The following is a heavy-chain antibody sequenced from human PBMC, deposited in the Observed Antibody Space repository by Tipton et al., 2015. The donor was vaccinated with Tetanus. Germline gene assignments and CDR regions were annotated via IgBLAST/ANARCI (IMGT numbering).Heavy chain of an antibody. CDR2: IYHSGST. V-gene: IGHV4-30-2*01. CDR3: ARGLLLWLRLDP. Sequence: TLSLTCAVSGGSISSGGYSWSWIRQPPGKGLEWIGYIYHSGSTYYNPSLKSRVTISVDRSKNQFSLKLSSVTAADTAVYYCARGLLLWLRLDPWGQGTLVTVSS. CDR1: GGSISSGGYS. J-gene: IGHJ5*02. D-gene: IGHD3-10*01.